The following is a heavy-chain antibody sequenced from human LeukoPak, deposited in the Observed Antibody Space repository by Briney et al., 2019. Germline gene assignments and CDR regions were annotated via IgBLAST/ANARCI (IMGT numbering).Heavy chain of an antibody. CDR3: ARVSGVAAAGTGSEFDY. V-gene: IGHV3-53*01. D-gene: IGHD6-13*01. CDR2: IYSGGST. CDR1: GFTVSSNY. J-gene: IGHJ4*02. Sequence: GGSLRLSCAASGFTVSSNYMSWVRQAPGKGLEWVSVIYSGGSTYYADSVKGRFTISRDNSKNTLYLQMNSLRAEDTAVDYCARVSGVAAAGTGSEFDYWGQGTLVTVSS.